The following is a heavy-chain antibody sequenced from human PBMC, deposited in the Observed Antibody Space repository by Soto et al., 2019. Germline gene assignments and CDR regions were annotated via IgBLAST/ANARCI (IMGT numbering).Heavy chain of an antibody. CDR1: GGTFSSYA. CDR2: IIPIFGTA. Sequence: SVKVSCKASGGTFSSYAISWVRQAPGQVLEWMGGIIPIFGTANYAQKFQGRVTITADESTSTAYMELSSLRSEDTAVYYCARLIAAAGTFYYYYYGMDVWGQGTKVTVSS. CDR3: ARLIAAAGTFYYYYYGMDV. J-gene: IGHJ6*02. D-gene: IGHD6-13*01. V-gene: IGHV1-69*13.